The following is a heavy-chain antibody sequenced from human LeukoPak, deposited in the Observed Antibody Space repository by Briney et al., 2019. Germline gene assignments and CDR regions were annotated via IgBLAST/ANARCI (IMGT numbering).Heavy chain of an antibody. Sequence: GGSLRLSFGVSVHTLCICHELWARQAPGKGLEWVSFVYSDGMTKYTDSVQGRFTISRDNSKNNLYLELNCLSPNDTAEYYCATCLELLAATAAAYWGQGTLVTVSS. J-gene: IGHJ4*02. CDR3: ATCLELLAATAAAY. D-gene: IGHD2-15*01. V-gene: IGHV3-53*01. CDR2: VYSDGMT. CDR1: VHTLCICH.